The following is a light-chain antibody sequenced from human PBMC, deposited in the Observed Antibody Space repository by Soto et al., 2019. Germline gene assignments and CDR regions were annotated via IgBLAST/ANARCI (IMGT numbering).Light chain of an antibody. CDR3: SSYTSSSTYV. CDR2: EVT. V-gene: IGLV2-14*01. CDR1: GSDVGGYDY. J-gene: IGLJ1*01. Sequence: QSVLTQPASVSGSPGQSITISCTGTGSDVGGYDYVSWYQHHPGKAPKVMIYEVTNRPSGVSNHFSGSKSGSTASLTISGLLAEDEADYYCSSYTSSSTYVFGTGTRSPS.